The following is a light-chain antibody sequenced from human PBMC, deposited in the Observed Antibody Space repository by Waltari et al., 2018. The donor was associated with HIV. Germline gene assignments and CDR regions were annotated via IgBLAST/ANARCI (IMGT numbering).Light chain of an antibody. J-gene: IGLJ3*02. Sequence: QSALTQPASVSGSAGQSITISCTGPSSDVGGYNYVSWYHQHPGKAPKLMIYEVSNRPSGVSNRFSGSKSGNTASLTISGLQTEDEADYYCSSYTSSNPWVFGGGTKLTVL. CDR3: SSYTSSNPWV. CDR2: EVS. CDR1: SSDVGGYNY. V-gene: IGLV2-14*01.